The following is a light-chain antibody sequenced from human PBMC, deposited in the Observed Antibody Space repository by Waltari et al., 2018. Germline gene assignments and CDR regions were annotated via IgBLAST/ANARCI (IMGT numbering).Light chain of an antibody. V-gene: IGLV2-14*03. CDR3: SSYTSSSTLEV. CDR1: SSDVGGYNY. CDR2: DVS. Sequence: QSALTQPASVSGSPGQSLPISCTGTSSDVGGYNYVSWYQQHPGKAPKLMIYDVSNRPAGVSKRFSGSKSGYTASLTISGLQAEDEADYYCSSYTSSSTLEVFGGGTKLTVL. J-gene: IGLJ2*01.